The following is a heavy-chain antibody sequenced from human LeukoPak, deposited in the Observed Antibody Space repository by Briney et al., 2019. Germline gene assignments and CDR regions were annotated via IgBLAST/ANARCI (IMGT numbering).Heavy chain of an antibody. CDR1: GFTFSSHS. J-gene: IGHJ5*02. V-gene: IGHV3-21*01. CDR3: ARDRITGTPSPRPNWFDP. CDR2: ISSSSSYI. Sequence: GGSLRLSCAASGFTFSSHSMNWVRQAPGKGLEWVSSISSSSSYISYADSVKGRFTISRDNAKNTLYLQMNSLSAEDTAVDYCARDRITGTPSPRPNWFDPWGQGTLVTVSS. D-gene: IGHD1-20*01.